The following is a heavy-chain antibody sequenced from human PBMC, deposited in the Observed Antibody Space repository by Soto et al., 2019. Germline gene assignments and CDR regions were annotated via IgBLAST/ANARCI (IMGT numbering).Heavy chain of an antibody. V-gene: IGHV3-15*01. D-gene: IGHD3-3*01. J-gene: IGHJ6*02. CDR2: IKSKTDGGTT. CDR3: TTRNXSGFGVVIIPLYYYYGMDV. Sequence: GGSLRLSCAASGFTFSNAWMSWVRQAPGKGLEWVGRIKSKTDGGTTDYAAPVKGRFTISRDDSRNTLYLQMNSLKTEDTAVYYCTTRNXSGFGVVIIPLYYYYGMDVWGQGTTVTVSS. CDR1: GFTFSNAW.